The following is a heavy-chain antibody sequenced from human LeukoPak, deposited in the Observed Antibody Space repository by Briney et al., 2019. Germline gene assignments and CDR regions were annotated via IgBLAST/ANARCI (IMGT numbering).Heavy chain of an antibody. CDR1: GFIFSSYG. CDR3: ATYGDSRRRDWYFDL. D-gene: IGHD4-17*01. CDR2: IWYDGSNK. J-gene: IGHJ2*01. V-gene: IGHV3-33*01. Sequence: GGSLRLSCAASGFIFSSYGMHCVRQAPGKGLEWVAVIWYDGSNKFYADSVKGRFTISRDNSKNTLYLRMNSLRAEDTAVYYCATYGDSRRRDWYFDLWGRGTLVTVSS.